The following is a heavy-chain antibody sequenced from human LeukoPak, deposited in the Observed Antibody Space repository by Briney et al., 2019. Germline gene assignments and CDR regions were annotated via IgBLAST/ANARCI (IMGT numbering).Heavy chain of an antibody. Sequence: GGSLRLSCAASGFTFSSYGMHWVRQAPGKVLEWVAVIWYDGSNKYYADSVKGRFTISRDNSKNTLYLQMNSLRAEDTAVYYCARDRMGVATYGMDVWGQGTTVTVSS. CDR3: ARDRMGVATYGMDV. J-gene: IGHJ6*02. CDR1: GFTFSSYG. D-gene: IGHD5-12*01. CDR2: IWYDGSNK. V-gene: IGHV3-33*01.